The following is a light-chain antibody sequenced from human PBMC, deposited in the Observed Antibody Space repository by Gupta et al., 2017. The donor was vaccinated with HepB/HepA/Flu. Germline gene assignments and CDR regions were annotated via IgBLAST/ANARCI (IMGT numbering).Light chain of an antibody. CDR2: SAS. Sequence: DIQLTQSPSSLSASVGDRVTITCRASQSIANYLNWYQQKPGKAPRLLIYSASSVMTGVPSSFRGSGSETLFTLTITDVQPEDFAVYFCQHIHIPRTFGQGTKVEI. CDR1: QSIANY. CDR3: QHIHIPRT. V-gene: IGKV1-39*01. J-gene: IGKJ1*01.